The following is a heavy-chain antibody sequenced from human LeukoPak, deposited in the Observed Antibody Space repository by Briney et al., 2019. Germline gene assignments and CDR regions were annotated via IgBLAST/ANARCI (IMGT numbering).Heavy chain of an antibody. D-gene: IGHD2-21*02. CDR3: VRGGDSYSWADC. CDR2: IRLSDGET. J-gene: IGHJ4*02. CDR1: GFTFSSYP. V-gene: IGHV3-23*01. Sequence: GGSLRLSCAASGFTFSSYPMSWVRQAPGKGLEGVSGIRLSDGETFYADSVRGRFTISRDNSKNTLYLQMNSLKAEDTAVYYCVRGGDSYSWADCWGQGTLVTVSS.